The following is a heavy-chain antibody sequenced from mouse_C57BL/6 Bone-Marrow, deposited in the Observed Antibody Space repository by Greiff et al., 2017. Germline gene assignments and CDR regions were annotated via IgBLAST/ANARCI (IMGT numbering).Heavy chain of an antibody. CDR3: ARNYYGSRYFDV. V-gene: IGHV1-82*01. J-gene: IGHJ1*03. CDR1: GYAFSSSW. D-gene: IGHD1-1*01. CDR2: IYPGDGDT. Sequence: QVQLQQSGPELVTPGASVKISCKASGYAFSSSWMNWVKQRPGKGLEWIGRIYPGDGDTNYNGKFKGKATLTADKSSSTAYMQLSSLTSEDSAVYFCARNYYGSRYFDVWGTGTTVTVSS.